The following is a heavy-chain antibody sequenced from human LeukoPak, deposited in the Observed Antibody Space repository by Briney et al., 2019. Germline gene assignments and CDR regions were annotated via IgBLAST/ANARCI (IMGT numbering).Heavy chain of an antibody. Sequence: SETLSLTCAVYGGSFSGYYWSWIRQPPGKGLEWIGEINHSGSTNYNPSLKSRVTISVDTSKNQFSLKLSSVTAADTAVYYCARLPLIVVPAAIKAYYYYYMDVWGKGTTVTISS. J-gene: IGHJ6*03. CDR2: INHSGST. D-gene: IGHD2-2*01. CDR1: GGSFSGYY. CDR3: ARLPLIVVPAAIKAYYYYYMDV. V-gene: IGHV4-34*01.